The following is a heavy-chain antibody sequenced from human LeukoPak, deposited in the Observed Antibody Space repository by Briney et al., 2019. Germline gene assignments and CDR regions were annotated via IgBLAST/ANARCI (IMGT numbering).Heavy chain of an antibody. V-gene: IGHV3-23*01. Sequence: AGGSLRLSCAASGFTFSSYAMSWVRQAPGKGLEWVSAISGSGGSTYYADSVKGRFTISRDNSKNTLYLQMNSLRAEDTAVYYCAKEIGPSRDIVVVPAAILFDYWGQGTLVTVSS. J-gene: IGHJ4*02. CDR1: GFTFSSYA. CDR2: ISGSGGST. D-gene: IGHD2-2*01. CDR3: AKEIGPSRDIVVVPAAILFDY.